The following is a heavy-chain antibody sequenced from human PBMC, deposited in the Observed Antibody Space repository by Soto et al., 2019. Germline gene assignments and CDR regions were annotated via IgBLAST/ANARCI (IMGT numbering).Heavy chain of an antibody. V-gene: IGHV1-46*01. CDR2: INPSGDTT. Sequence: QVQLVQSGAEVKKPGASVKVSCKASGYTFSSYYMHWVRQAPGHGLEWMGIINPSGDTTTYPQNFQGRVIMTRDTSTSRLYLELSSLRSEDTAVCYCARGHGYFGSGSTSYFDNWGQGTLVTVSS. CDR1: GYTFSSYY. J-gene: IGHJ4*02. D-gene: IGHD3-10*01. CDR3: ARGHGYFGSGSTSYFDN.